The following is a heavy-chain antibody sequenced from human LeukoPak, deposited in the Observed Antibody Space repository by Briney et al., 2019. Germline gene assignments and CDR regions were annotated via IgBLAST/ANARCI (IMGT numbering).Heavy chain of an antibody. CDR1: GFTFDDYA. CDR3: AKGPVPAARPDYFDY. Sequence: GGSLRLSCAASGFTFDDYAMHWVRQAPGKGLEWVSGISWNSGSIGYADSVKGRFTISRDNAKNSLYLQMNSLRAEDTALYYCAKGPVPAARPDYFDYWGQGTLVTVSS. CDR2: ISWNSGSI. D-gene: IGHD2-2*01. V-gene: IGHV3-9*01. J-gene: IGHJ4*02.